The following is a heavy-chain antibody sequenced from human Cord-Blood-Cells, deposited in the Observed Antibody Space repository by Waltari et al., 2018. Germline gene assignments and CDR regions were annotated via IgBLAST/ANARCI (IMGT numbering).Heavy chain of an antibody. CDR1: GGSFSGYY. CDR2: INHSGST. D-gene: IGHD2-8*02. J-gene: IGHJ4*02. CDR3: ARSYCTGGVCYMGYFDY. Sequence: QVQLQQWGAGLLKHSETLSLTCAVYGGSFSGYYWSWIRQPPGKGLEWIGEINHSGSTNYNPSLKSRVTISVDTSKNQFSLKLSSVTAADTAVYYCARSYCTGGVCYMGYFDYWGQGTLVTVSS. V-gene: IGHV4-34*01.